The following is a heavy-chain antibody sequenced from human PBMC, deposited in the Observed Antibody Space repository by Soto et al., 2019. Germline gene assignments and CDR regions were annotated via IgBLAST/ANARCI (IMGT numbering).Heavy chain of an antibody. CDR1: GFTFSSNA. J-gene: IGHJ4*02. Sequence: QVQLVESGGGVVQPGRSLRLSCAASGFTFSSNAMHWVRQAPGKGLEWVAVISHDGSKKYYADSVKGRFTISRDNSKNTLYLQMNSLRAEDTAVYYCAGGLVIWVDYWGQGTLVTVFS. V-gene: IGHV3-30-3*01. CDR2: ISHDGSKK. D-gene: IGHD2-21*01. CDR3: AGGLVIWVDY.